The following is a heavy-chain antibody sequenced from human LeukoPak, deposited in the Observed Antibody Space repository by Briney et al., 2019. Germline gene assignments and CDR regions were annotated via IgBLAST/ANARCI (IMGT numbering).Heavy chain of an antibody. V-gene: IGHV4-39*07. D-gene: IGHD4-17*01. CDR1: GGSISSSSYY. J-gene: IGHJ4*02. CDR2: IYYSGST. Sequence: SETLSLTCTVSGGSISSSSYYWGWIRQPPGKGLEWIGSIYYSGSTYYNPSLKRRVTISVDTSKNQFSLKLSAVTAAATVDYYWAREHDYGVSDAGIWGQGTLGTDSS. CDR3: AREHDYGVSDAGI.